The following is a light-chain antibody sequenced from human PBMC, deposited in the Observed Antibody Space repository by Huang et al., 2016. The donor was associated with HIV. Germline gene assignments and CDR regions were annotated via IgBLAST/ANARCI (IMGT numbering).Light chain of an antibody. J-gene: IGKJ4*01. CDR2: DAS. V-gene: IGKV3-15*01. Sequence: EIEMTQSPATLSVSPGERATLSCRASHSVDSDLAWYQQKPGQAPRLLIYDASTTATDISAKLNGTGSGTEFSLSITNLQSEDFAVYYCKQYNDWPPLTFGGGTKVEI. CDR3: KQYNDWPPLT. CDR1: HSVDSD.